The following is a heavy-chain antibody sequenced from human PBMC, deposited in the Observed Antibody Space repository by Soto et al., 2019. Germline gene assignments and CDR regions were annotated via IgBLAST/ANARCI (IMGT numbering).Heavy chain of an antibody. V-gene: IGHV4-31*03. CDR1: GGSISSGGYY. CDR3: AAEVGFGPLFDY. CDR2: IYYSGST. D-gene: IGHD3-3*01. J-gene: IGHJ4*02. Sequence: SETLSLTCTVSGGSISSGGYYWSWIRQHPGKGLEWIGYIYYSGSTYYNTYLKSRVNISVDTSKNQISLKLSSVTAADTAVYYCAAEVGFGPLFDYWGQGTLVTVSS.